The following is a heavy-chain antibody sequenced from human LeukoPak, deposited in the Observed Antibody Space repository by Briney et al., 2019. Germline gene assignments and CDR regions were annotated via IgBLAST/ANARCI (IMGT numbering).Heavy chain of an antibody. CDR1: GGSISSYY. V-gene: IGHV4-59*08. CDR2: IYNSGNT. D-gene: IGHD2-15*01. CDR3: ARLWALLEYCSGVNCYSGGWFDP. Sequence: SETLSLTCTVSGGSISSYYWSWIRQPPGKGLEWIGYIYNSGNTNYNPSLKSRLTISIDTSKNQFSLKLSSVTAADTAVYYCARLWALLEYCSGVNCYSGGWFDPWGQGTLVTVSS. J-gene: IGHJ5*02.